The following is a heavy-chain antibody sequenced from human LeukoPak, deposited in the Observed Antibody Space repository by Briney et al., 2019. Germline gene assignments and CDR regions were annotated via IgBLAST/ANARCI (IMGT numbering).Heavy chain of an antibody. Sequence: ASVKVSCKASGYTFTGYYMHWVRQAPGQGLECMGWINPNSGGTNYAQKFQGWVTMTRDTSISTAYMELSRLRSDDTAVYYCARGSADSVAGRYFDYWGQGTLVTVSS. CDR2: INPNSGGT. D-gene: IGHD6-19*01. CDR1: GYTFTGYY. CDR3: ARGSADSVAGRYFDY. J-gene: IGHJ4*02. V-gene: IGHV1-2*04.